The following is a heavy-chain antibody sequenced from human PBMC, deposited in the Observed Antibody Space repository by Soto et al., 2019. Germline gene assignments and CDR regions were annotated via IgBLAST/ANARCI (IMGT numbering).Heavy chain of an antibody. Sequence: GGSLRLSCVASGFPLSAYAMTWVRQTPGKGLEWVCGIGGSGTTIYCADSVKGRFTISRDNFGNTMYLQMNSVRVEDTAVYYCARSGRPRSWFDPWGQGTRVIVSS. CDR3: ARSGRPRSWFDP. V-gene: IGHV3-23*01. CDR1: GFPLSAYA. CDR2: IGGSGTTI. J-gene: IGHJ5*02.